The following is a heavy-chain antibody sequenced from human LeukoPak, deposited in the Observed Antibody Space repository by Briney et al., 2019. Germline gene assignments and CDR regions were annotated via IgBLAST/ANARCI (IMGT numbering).Heavy chain of an antibody. CDR3: ARDFEDSDYYYYYMDV. V-gene: IGHV3-7*01. CDR1: GFTFSSYW. J-gene: IGHJ6*03. CDR2: IKQDGSEK. D-gene: IGHD2-15*01. Sequence: GGSLRLSCAAPGFTFSSYWMSWVRQAPGKGLEWVANIKQDGSEKYYVDSVKGRFTISRDNAKNSLYLQMNSLRAEDTAVYYCARDFEDSDYYYYYMDVWGKGTTVTVSS.